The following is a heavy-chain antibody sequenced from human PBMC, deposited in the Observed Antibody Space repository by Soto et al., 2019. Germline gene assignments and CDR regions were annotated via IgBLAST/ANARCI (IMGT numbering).Heavy chain of an antibody. CDR1: GFTFSSYS. CDR3: ARDRDHSSSWFDY. V-gene: IGHV3-48*02. J-gene: IGHJ4*02. Sequence: GESLKISCAASGFTFSSYSMNWVRQAPGKGLEWVSYISSSSSTIYYADSVKGRFTISRDNAKNSLYLQMNSLRDEDTAVYYCARDRDHSSSWFDYWGQGTLVTVSS. D-gene: IGHD6-13*01. CDR2: ISSSSSTI.